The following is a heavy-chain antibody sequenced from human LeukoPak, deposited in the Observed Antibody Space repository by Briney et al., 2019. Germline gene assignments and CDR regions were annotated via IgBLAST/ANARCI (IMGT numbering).Heavy chain of an antibody. CDR1: GGSFSGYY. V-gene: IGHV4-34*12. Sequence: SETLSLTCTVYGGSFSGYYWNWIRQPPGKGLEWIGEIIHSGGTNYNPSLKSRATISLDMSKNQFSLRLSSVTAADTAVYYCARHGDYSKTFDYWGQGTLVTVSS. CDR2: IIHSGGT. CDR3: ARHGDYSKTFDY. D-gene: IGHD4-11*01. J-gene: IGHJ4*02.